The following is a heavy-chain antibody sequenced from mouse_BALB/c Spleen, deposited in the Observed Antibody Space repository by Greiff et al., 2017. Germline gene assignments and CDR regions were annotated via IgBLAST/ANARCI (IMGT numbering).Heavy chain of an antibody. D-gene: IGHD1-2*01. V-gene: IGHV5-12-1*01. Sequence: EVMLVESGGGLVKPGGSLKLSCAASGFAFSSYDMSWVRQTPEKRLEWVAYISSGGGSTYYPDTVKGRFTISRDNAKNTLYLQMSSLKSEDTAMYYCARHGGTTAGYAMDYWGQGTSVTVSS. CDR3: ARHGGTTAGYAMDY. CDR1: GFAFSSYD. J-gene: IGHJ4*01. CDR2: ISSGGGST.